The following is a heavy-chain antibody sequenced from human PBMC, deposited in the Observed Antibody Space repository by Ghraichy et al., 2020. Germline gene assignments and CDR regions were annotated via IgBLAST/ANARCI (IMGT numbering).Heavy chain of an antibody. CDR2: IYYSGST. CDR1: GGSISSSSYY. D-gene: IGHD3-22*01. Sequence: SETLSLTCTVSGGSISSSSYYWGWIRQPPGKGLEWIGSIYYSGSTYYNPSLKSRVTISVDTSKNQFSLKLSSVTAADTAVYYCARRLRNYYDSSEGYYYYYYGMDGWGQGTTVTVSS. J-gene: IGHJ6*02. V-gene: IGHV4-39*07. CDR3: ARRLRNYYDSSEGYYYYYYGMDG.